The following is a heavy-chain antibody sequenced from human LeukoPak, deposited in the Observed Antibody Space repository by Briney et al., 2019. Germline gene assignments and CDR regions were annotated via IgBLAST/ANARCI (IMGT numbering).Heavy chain of an antibody. D-gene: IGHD5-18*01. CDR1: GFTFSSYS. J-gene: IGHJ6*03. CDR3: ARSPKVGYSYGYSVYYYYMDV. V-gene: IGHV3-21*01. Sequence: GGSLRLSCAASGFTFSSYSMNWVRQAPGKGLEWVSSISSSSSYIYCADSVKGRFTISRDNAKNSLYLQMNSLRAEDTAVYYCARSPKVGYSYGYSVYYYYMDVWGKGTTVTVSS. CDR2: ISSSSSYI.